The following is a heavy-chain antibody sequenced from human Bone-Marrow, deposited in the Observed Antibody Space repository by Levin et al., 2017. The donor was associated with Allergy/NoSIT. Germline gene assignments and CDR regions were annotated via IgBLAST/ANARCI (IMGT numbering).Heavy chain of an antibody. CDR3: VRAFYGDYYFDF. V-gene: IGHV3-74*01. D-gene: IGHD4-17*01. CDR2: INSIGKTA. Sequence: GGSLRLSCAASGFTFSSYWMHWVRQAPGKGLVWVSRINSIGKTAGFADSVKGRFTISRDNAKDTLYLQMNSLRAEDTAIYYCVRAFYGDYYFDFWGQGTLVTVSS. J-gene: IGHJ4*02. CDR1: GFTFSSYW.